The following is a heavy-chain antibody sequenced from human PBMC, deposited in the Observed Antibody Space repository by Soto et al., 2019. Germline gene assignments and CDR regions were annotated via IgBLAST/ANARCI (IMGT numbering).Heavy chain of an antibody. Sequence: ASVKVSCKVSGYTLTELSMHWVRQAPGKGLEWMGGFDPEDGETIYAQKFQGRVTMTEDTSTDTAYMELSSLRSEDTAVYYCATVGALSYYFDYWGQGTLVTVSS. CDR1: GYTLTELS. J-gene: IGHJ4*02. CDR2: FDPEDGET. D-gene: IGHD2-15*01. V-gene: IGHV1-24*01. CDR3: ATVGALSYYFDY.